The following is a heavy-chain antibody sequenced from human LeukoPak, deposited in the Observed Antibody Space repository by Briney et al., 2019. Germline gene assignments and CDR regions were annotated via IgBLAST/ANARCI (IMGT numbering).Heavy chain of an antibody. Sequence: PSETLSLTCAVYGGSFSGYYWSWIRQPPGKGLEWIGEINHSGSTNYNPSLKSRVTISVDTSKNQFSLKLSSVTAADTAVYYCARIFFGGSGWYTKVGYFDYWGQGTLVTVSS. D-gene: IGHD6-19*01. J-gene: IGHJ4*02. CDR3: ARIFFGGSGWYTKVGYFDY. CDR2: INHSGST. V-gene: IGHV4-34*01. CDR1: GGSFSGYY.